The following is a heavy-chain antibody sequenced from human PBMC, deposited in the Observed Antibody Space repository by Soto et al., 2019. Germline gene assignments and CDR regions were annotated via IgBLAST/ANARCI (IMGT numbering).Heavy chain of an antibody. Sequence: PSETLSLTCTVSGGSISSGDYYWSWLRQPPGKGLEWIASIKYSGTTFYNPSLKSRVTLSVDTSKNQFALKLSSVTAADTAVYYCARGPPFHWGQGTLVTVSS. CDR2: IKYSGTT. CDR1: GGSISSGDYY. V-gene: IGHV4-39*06. J-gene: IGHJ4*02. D-gene: IGHD3-16*01. CDR3: ARGPPFH.